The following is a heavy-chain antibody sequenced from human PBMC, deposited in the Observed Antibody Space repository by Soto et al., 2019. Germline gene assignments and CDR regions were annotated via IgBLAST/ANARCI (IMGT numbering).Heavy chain of an antibody. Sequence: SQTLSLTCAISGDSVSTNSAAWNWIRQSPSRGLGWLGRTYYRSKWFNEYAISMKSRITINPDTSKTQVSLQLNSVTPEDTAVYYCARAAALVLDYWGQGTLVTVSS. CDR2: TYYRSKWFN. J-gene: IGHJ4*02. V-gene: IGHV6-1*01. CDR1: GDSVSTNSAA. CDR3: ARAAALVLDY. D-gene: IGHD5-18*01.